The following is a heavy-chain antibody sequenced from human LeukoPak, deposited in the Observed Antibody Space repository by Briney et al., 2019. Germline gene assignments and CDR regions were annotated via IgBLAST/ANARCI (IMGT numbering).Heavy chain of an antibody. J-gene: IGHJ4*02. CDR3: ARGGRPDY. CDR1: GFTFSSYS. V-gene: IGHV3-48*01. CDR2: INRVSNTI. D-gene: IGHD3-10*01. Sequence: GGSLRLSCAASGFTFSSYSMNWVRQAPGKGLEWVSYINRVSNTIYYADSVKGRFTISRDNAKNSLYLQMNSLRAEDTAVYYCARGGRPDYWGQGTLVTVSS.